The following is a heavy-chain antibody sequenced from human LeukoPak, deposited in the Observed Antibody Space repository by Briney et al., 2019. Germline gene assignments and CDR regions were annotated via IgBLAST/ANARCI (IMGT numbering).Heavy chain of an antibody. D-gene: IGHD3-10*01. CDR3: ARFVVELSDY. CDR2: ISYDGSNK. Sequence: GGSLRLSCAASGFTFSSYAMHWVRQALGKGLEWVAVISYDGSNKYYADSVKGRFTISRDNSKNTLYLQMNSLSAEDTAVYYCARFVVELSDYWGQGTLVTVSS. J-gene: IGHJ4*02. V-gene: IGHV3-30-3*01. CDR1: GFTFSSYA.